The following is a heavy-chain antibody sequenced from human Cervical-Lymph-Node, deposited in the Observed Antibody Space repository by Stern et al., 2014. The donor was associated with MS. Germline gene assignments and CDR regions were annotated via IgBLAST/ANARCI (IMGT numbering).Heavy chain of an antibody. D-gene: IGHD3-10*01. Sequence: QVQLVESGPGLVKPSQTLSLTCTVSGGSISSGGYFWSWIRQFPGKGLEWIGYISPSGSTYYNPSLKSRLSISMDTSKRQFSLKLSSVTAADTAVYYCARDGVVRGVTYNWFDPWGQGTLVTVSS. V-gene: IGHV4-31*03. CDR2: ISPSGST. J-gene: IGHJ5*02. CDR1: GGSISSGGYF. CDR3: ARDGVVRGVTYNWFDP.